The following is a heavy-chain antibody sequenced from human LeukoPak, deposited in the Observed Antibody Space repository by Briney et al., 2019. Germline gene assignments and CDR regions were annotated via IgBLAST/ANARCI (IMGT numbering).Heavy chain of an antibody. CDR3: ARFGGIVVADDAFDI. D-gene: IGHD3-22*01. CDR2: IYYSGST. Sequence: SETLSLTCTVSGGSISSGGYYWSWIRQHPGKGLEWIGYIYYSGSTYYNPSLKSRVTISVDTSKNQLSLKLSSVTAADTAVYYCARFGGIVVADDAFDIWGQGTMVTVSS. J-gene: IGHJ3*02. V-gene: IGHV4-31*03. CDR1: GGSISSGGYY.